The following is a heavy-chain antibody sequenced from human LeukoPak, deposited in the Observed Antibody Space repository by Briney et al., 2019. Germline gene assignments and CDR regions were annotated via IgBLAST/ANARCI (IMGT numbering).Heavy chain of an antibody. J-gene: IGHJ6*02. CDR1: GYTFTSYY. D-gene: IGHD5-18*01. CDR2: IKPSGGST. CDR3: ARVEWEYTAMVTGPRGMDV. Sequence: ASVKVSCKASGYTFTSYYMHWVRQTPGQGLEWMGIIKPSGGSTSYAQKVQGRVTMTRDTSTSTVYMELSSLRSEDTAVYYCARVEWEYTAMVTGPRGMDVWGQGTTVTVSS. V-gene: IGHV1-46*01.